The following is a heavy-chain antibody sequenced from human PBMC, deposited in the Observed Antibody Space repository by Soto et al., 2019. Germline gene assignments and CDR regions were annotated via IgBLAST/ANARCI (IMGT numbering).Heavy chain of an antibody. D-gene: IGHD1-26*01. Sequence: GGSLRLSCAASGFTFSSYGMHWVRQAPGKGLEWVAVISYDGSNKYYADSVKGRFTISRDNSKNTLYLQMNSLRAEDTAVYYCAKDGHSLGSYYAFDIWGQGTMVTVSS. V-gene: IGHV3-30*18. J-gene: IGHJ3*02. CDR1: GFTFSSYG. CDR3: AKDGHSLGSYYAFDI. CDR2: ISYDGSNK.